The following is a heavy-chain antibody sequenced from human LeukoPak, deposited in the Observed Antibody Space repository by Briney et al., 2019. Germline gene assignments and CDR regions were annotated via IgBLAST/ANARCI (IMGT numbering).Heavy chain of an antibody. CDR1: RGSISSSSYY. Sequence: SETLSLTCTVSRGSISSSSYYWGWIRQPPGKGLEWIGSIYYSGSTYYNPSLKSRVTISVDTSKNQFSLKLSSVTAADTAMYYCARRQLRLGSLDPWGQGTLVTVSS. J-gene: IGHJ5*02. CDR2: IYYSGST. V-gene: IGHV4-39*01. CDR3: ARRQLRLGSLDP. D-gene: IGHD3-3*01.